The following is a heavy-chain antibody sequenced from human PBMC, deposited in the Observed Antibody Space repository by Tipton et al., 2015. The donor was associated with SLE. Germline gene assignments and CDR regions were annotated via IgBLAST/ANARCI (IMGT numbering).Heavy chain of an antibody. V-gene: IGHV4-34*01. Sequence: TLSLTCAVYGGSFSGYYWSWIRQPPGKGLEWIGEINHSGSTSYNPYLKSRVTISVDTSKNQFSLKLSSLTAADTAVYYCARAVGRFDYWGQGTLVTVSS. J-gene: IGHJ4*02. CDR2: INHSGST. D-gene: IGHD1-26*01. CDR3: ARAVGRFDY. CDR1: GGSFSGYY.